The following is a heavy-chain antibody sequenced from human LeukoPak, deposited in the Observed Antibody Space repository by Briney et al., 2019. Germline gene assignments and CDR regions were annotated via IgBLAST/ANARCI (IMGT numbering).Heavy chain of an antibody. Sequence: GGSLRLSCAASGFTFSTYAMHWVRQAPGKGLEWVSSISSSSYIYYADSVKGRFTISRDNAKNSLYLQMNSLRAEDTAVYYCARGPTMKMDVWGKGTTVTVSS. CDR3: ARGPTMKMDV. CDR1: GFTFSTYA. CDR2: ISSSSYI. D-gene: IGHD3-22*01. V-gene: IGHV3-21*01. J-gene: IGHJ6*04.